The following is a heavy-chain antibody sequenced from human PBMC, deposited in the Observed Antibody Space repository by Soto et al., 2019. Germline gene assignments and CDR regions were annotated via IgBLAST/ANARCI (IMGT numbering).Heavy chain of an antibody. V-gene: IGHV3-23*01. J-gene: IGHJ4*02. D-gene: IGHD1-20*01. CDR1: GFAFSPYG. CDR2: ITSTGGTT. CDR3: AKVGISGTKYFEY. Sequence: EVQLLESGGGLAQPGGSLRLSCAASGFAFSPYGMSWVRQAPGKGLEWVSSITSTGGTTYYADSVKGRFTISRDNSKNTLYLQMNSLRAEDTAVHYCAKVGISGTKYFEYWGQGTLVTVSS.